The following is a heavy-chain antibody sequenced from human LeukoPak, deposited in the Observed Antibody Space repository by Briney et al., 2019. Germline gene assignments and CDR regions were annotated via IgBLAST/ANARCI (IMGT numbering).Heavy chain of an antibody. Sequence: ASVKVSCKASGYTFTGYYMHWVRQAPGQGLEWMGWINPNSGGTNYAQKFQGRVTMTRDTSISTAYMELSRLRSDDTAVYYCARGDAANYYDSSGYSSLDYWGQRTLVTVSS. V-gene: IGHV1-2*02. CDR1: GYTFTGYY. CDR3: ARGDAANYYDSSGYSSLDY. D-gene: IGHD3-22*01. J-gene: IGHJ4*02. CDR2: INPNSGGT.